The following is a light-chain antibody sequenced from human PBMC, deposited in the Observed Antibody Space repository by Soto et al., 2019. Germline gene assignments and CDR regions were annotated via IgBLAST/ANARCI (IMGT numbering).Light chain of an antibody. CDR1: QSISSY. Sequence: DIQMTQSPSSLSASVGDRVTITCRASQSISSYLNWYQQKPGKAPKLLVYAASSLQSGVPSRFSGSGSGTDFTLTISSLQPEDFAVYYCQQYGSSPPRTFGQGTKVDIK. CDR2: AAS. V-gene: IGKV1-39*01. J-gene: IGKJ1*01. CDR3: QQYGSSPPRT.